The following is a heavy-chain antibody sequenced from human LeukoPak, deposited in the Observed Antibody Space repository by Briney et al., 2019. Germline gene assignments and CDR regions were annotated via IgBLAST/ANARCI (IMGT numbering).Heavy chain of an antibody. D-gene: IGHD6-13*01. CDR3: ARDRGGGSSLTFDAFDI. CDR2: IYTSGST. J-gene: IGHJ3*02. V-gene: IGHV4-61*02. Sequence: PSETLSLTCTVSGGSISSGSYYWSWIRQPAGKGLEWIGRIYTSGSTNYNPSLKSRVTISVDTSKNQFSLKLSSVTAADTAVYYCARDRGGGSSLTFDAFDIWGQGTMVTVSS. CDR1: GGSISSGSYY.